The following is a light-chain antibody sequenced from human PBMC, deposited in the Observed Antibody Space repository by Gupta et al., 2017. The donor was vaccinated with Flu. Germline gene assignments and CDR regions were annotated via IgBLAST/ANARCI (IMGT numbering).Light chain of an antibody. J-gene: IGLJ1*01. V-gene: IGLV1-51*02. Sequence: QSVLTQPPSVSAAPGQKVTISCSGSSSNSGNNYVSWYQQLPGTAPKLLIYENNKRPSGIPDRFSGSKSGTSATLGITGLQTGDEADYYCGTWDSSLSEVFGTGTKVTVL. CDR3: GTWDSSLSEV. CDR1: SSNSGNNY. CDR2: ENN.